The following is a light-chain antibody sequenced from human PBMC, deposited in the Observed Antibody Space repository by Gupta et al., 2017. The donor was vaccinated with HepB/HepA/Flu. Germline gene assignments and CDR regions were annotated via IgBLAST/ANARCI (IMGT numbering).Light chain of an antibody. CDR3: MQGTHWLPWT. V-gene: IGKV2-30*01. CDR1: QSLVNSDGNTY. CDR2: NVS. Sequence: DVVMTQSPLSLPVTLGQPASISCRSSQSLVNSDGNTYLNWFQQRPDQSPRLLIYNVSKRGSGVPDRFSGSGSGTDFTLKISRVEAEDVGVYYCMQGTHWLPWTFGQGTKVEIK. J-gene: IGKJ1*01.